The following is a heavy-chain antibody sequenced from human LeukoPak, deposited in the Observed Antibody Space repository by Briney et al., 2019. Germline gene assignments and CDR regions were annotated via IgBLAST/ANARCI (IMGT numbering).Heavy chain of an antibody. CDR2: ISSSSSYI. J-gene: IGHJ4*02. CDR3: ARDGGFDCTNGVCDKVDY. V-gene: IGHV3-21*01. CDR1: GFTFGSYG. Sequence: KSGGSLRLSCAASGFTFGSYGMHWVRQAPGRGLEWVSSISSSSSYIYYIDSVKGRFTISRDNAKNSLYLQMNSLRAEDTAVYYCARDGGFDCTNGVCDKVDYWGQGTLVTVSS. D-gene: IGHD2-8*01.